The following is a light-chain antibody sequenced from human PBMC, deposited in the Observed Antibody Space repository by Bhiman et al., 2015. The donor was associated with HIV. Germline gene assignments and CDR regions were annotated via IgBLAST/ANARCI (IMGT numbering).Light chain of an antibody. J-gene: IGLJ1*01. CDR3: ATWDASLSAHV. CDR2: DND. V-gene: IGLV3-19*01. Sequence: SSELTQDPAVSVALGQTVRITCQGDSLRSYYASWYQQKPGQAPVLVIYDNDRRPSGIPDRFSGSKSGTSATLDISGLQSGDEADYYCATWDASLSAHVFGPGTKVSVL. CDR1: SLRSYY.